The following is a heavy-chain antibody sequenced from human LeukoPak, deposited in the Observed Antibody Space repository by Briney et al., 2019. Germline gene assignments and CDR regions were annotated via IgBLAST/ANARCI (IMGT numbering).Heavy chain of an antibody. J-gene: IGHJ4*02. V-gene: IGHV3-30*02. D-gene: IGHD5-18*01. Sequence: GGSLRLSCAASGFTFSSYGMHWVRQAPDKGLEWVAFIRYDGSNKYYADSVKGRFTISRDNSKNTLYLQMNSLRAEDTAVYYCAKALRGYSYGYSYYFDYWGQGTLVTVSS. CDR3: AKALRGYSYGYSYYFDY. CDR1: GFTFSSYG. CDR2: IRYDGSNK.